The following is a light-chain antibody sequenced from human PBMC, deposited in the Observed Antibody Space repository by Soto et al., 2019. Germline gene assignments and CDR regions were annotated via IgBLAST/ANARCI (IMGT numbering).Light chain of an antibody. CDR1: SSDVGGYDY. CDR2: EVS. Sequence: QSALTQPPSASGSPGQSVTISCTGTSSDVGGYDYVSWYQQHPGKAPKLMIFEVSKRPSGVPDRFSGSKSGNTASLTLSGLQAEDEADYYCSSYAGSNILVFGGGTKLTVL. J-gene: IGLJ2*01. CDR3: SSYAGSNILV. V-gene: IGLV2-8*01.